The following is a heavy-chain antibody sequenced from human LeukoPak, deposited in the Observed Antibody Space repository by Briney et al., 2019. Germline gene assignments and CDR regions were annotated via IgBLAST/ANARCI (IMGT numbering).Heavy chain of an antibody. CDR2: TSGSGYAT. CDR1: GFTFSSYG. Sequence: GGSLRLSCAASGFTFSSYGMHWVRQAPGKGLEWVSVTSGSGYATYYADSVKGRFTISRDNSKNTVYLQMNSLRAEDTAVYYCAKPPPENYYDSSALGYWGQGTLVTVSS. V-gene: IGHV3-23*01. J-gene: IGHJ4*02. D-gene: IGHD3-22*01. CDR3: AKPPPENYYDSSALGY.